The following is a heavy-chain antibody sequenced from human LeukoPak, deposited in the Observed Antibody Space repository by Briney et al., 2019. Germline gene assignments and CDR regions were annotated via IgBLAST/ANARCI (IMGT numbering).Heavy chain of an antibody. CDR3: ARDPGGFDY. V-gene: IGHV3-48*04. J-gene: IGHJ4*02. D-gene: IGHD3-10*01. Sequence: PGGSLRLSCAASGFTFSSYSMNWVRQAPGKGLEWVSYISSSSSTIYYADSVKGRFTISRDNAKNSLYLQMNSLRAEDTAVYYCARDPGGFDYWGQGTLVTVSS. CDR2: ISSSSSTI. CDR1: GFTFSSYS.